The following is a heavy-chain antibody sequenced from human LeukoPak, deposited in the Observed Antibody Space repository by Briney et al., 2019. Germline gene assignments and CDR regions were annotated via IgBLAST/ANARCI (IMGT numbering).Heavy chain of an antibody. CDR1: GGSISSYY. D-gene: IGHD4-17*01. J-gene: IGHJ4*02. CDR2: IYTSGST. V-gene: IGHV4-4*07. CDR3: ARGTIYGDSTRFDY. Sequence: PSETLSLTCTVSGGSISSYYWSWIRQPAGKGLEWIGRIYTSGSTNYNPSLKSRVTISVDTSKNQFSLKLSSVTAADTAVYYCARGTIYGDSTRFDYWGQGTLVTVSS.